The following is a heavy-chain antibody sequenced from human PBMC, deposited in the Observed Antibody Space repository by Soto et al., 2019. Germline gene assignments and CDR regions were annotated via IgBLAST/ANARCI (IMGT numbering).Heavy chain of an antibody. CDR3: ARDGYYYDSSGYLYPFDI. CDR1: GASVSSNSAA. J-gene: IGHJ3*02. D-gene: IGHD3-22*01. V-gene: IGHV6-1*01. CDR2: TYYRSKWYT. Sequence: SQTLSLTCVISGASVSSNSAASNLIMQSPTRGLEWLGRTYYRSKWYTDYAVSVKSRITINPDTSKNQFSLQLNSVTPEDAAVYYCARDGYYYDSSGYLYPFDIWGQGTMVTVSS.